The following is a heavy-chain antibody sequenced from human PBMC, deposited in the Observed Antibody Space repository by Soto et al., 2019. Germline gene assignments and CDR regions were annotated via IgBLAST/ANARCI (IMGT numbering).Heavy chain of an antibody. V-gene: IGHV1-3*01. CDR1: GYTFTKYA. Sequence: ASVKVSCKASGYTFTKYALHWVRQAPGQRLEWMGWINAGNGNTKYSQKFQGRVTITRDTFASTSYMQLSSLRSEDTAVYYCARGEGYCSGGTCYRWFDPWG. CDR2: INAGNGNT. J-gene: IGHJ5*02. CDR3: ARGEGYCSGGTCYRWFDP. D-gene: IGHD2-15*01.